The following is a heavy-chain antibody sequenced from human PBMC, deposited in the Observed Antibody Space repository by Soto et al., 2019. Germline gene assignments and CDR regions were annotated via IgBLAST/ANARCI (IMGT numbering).Heavy chain of an antibody. CDR3: AGTQFDTSGEYPSGLEL. Sequence: QVQLEQSGAEVEKPGSSVKVSCKPSGGTFKSYVLNWVRQAPGQGLEWMGGIIPFLGSADYAQKFQDRVTITADESTSTAYLELSSLRSEDSAVYYCAGTQFDTSGEYPSGLELWGQGTLVTV. CDR2: IIPFLGSA. V-gene: IGHV1-69*01. CDR1: GGTFKSYV. J-gene: IGHJ4*02. D-gene: IGHD3-22*01.